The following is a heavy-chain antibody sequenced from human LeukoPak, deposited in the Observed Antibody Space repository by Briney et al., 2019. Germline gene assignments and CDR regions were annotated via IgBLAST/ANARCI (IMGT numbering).Heavy chain of an antibody. J-gene: IGHJ4*02. D-gene: IGHD3-9*01. V-gene: IGHV3-30*02. CDR1: GFTFSSYG. CDR3: AKVDGPAYYFDY. Sequence: GGSLRLSCAASGFTFSSYGMHWVRQAPGKGLEWVAFIRYDGSNKYYADSVKGRFTISRDNSKNTLYLQMNSLRAEDTAVYYCAKVDGPAYYFDYWGQGTLVTVSS. CDR2: IRYDGSNK.